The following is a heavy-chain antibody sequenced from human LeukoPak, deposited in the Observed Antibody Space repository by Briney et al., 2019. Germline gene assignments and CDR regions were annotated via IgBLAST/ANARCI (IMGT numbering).Heavy chain of an antibody. CDR1: GGTFISYA. CDR2: IIPIFGTA. V-gene: IGHV1-69*05. CDR3: ARDRYYYRYLDY. D-gene: IGHD3-22*01. J-gene: IGHJ4*02. Sequence: SVKVSCKASGGTFISYAISWVRQAPGQGLEWMGGIIPIFGTANYAQKLQGRVTMTTDTSTSTAYMELRSLRSDDTAVYYCARDRYYYRYLDYWGQGTLVTVSS.